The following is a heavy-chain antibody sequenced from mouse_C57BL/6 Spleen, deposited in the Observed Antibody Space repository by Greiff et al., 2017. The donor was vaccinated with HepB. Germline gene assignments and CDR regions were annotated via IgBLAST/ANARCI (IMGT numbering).Heavy chain of an antibody. D-gene: IGHD1-1*01. CDR2: ISYDGSN. J-gene: IGHJ4*01. CDR1: GYSITSGYY. CDR3: ARGDGSSYDAMDY. V-gene: IGHV3-6*01. Sequence: DVQLQESGPGLVKPSQSLSLTCSVTGYSITSGYYWNWIRQFPGNKLEWIGYISYDGSNNYNPSLKNRISITRDTSKNQFFLKLNSVTTEDTATYYCARGDGSSYDAMDYWGQGTSVTVSS.